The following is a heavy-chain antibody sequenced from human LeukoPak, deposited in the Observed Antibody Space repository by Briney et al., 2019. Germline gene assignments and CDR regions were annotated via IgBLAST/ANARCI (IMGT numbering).Heavy chain of an antibody. D-gene: IGHD6-13*01. V-gene: IGHV3-23*01. J-gene: IGHJ4*02. CDR3: AKHLSSSSRYYCDS. Sequence: GGSLRLSCAASGFTFSTYAMSWVRQAPGKGLEWVSTIIGSGKSTYYADSVKGRFTISRDNSKNTLYLQVNSLRAEDTGFYYCAKHLSSSSRYYCDSWGQGTLVTVSS. CDR2: IIGSGKST. CDR1: GFTFSTYA.